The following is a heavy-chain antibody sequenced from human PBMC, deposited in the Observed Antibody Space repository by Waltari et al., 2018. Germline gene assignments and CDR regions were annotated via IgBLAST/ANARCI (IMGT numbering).Heavy chain of an antibody. J-gene: IGHJ4*02. Sequence: EVQLVESGGVLVQPGGSLSLSCLVSGLPFRRSWMDWVRQAPGKGLEWLATINPDGSGKYYVDSVKGRFTVSRDNAKNSLYLQMSSLRVEDTAVYYCTTDRWFGYFDYWGQGTLVTVSS. V-gene: IGHV3-7*01. CDR3: TTDRWFGYFDY. D-gene: IGHD3-10*01. CDR2: INPDGSGK. CDR1: GLPFRRSW.